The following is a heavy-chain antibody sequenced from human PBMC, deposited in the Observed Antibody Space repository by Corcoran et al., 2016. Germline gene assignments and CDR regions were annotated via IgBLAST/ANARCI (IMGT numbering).Heavy chain of an antibody. Sequence: EVQLVESGGGLVKPGGSLRLSCAVSGFTFSSAWMSWFRQAPGKGLQWVGRITNKVTGETTDYAAPVQGRFTISRDDSTNTVYLQMDSLKTEDAAVYYCATDYGPEHWCQGTLVTVSS. D-gene: IGHD4-17*01. CDR1: GFTFSSAW. V-gene: IGHV3-15*01. CDR2: ITNKVTGETT. J-gene: IGHJ4*02. CDR3: ATDYGPEH.